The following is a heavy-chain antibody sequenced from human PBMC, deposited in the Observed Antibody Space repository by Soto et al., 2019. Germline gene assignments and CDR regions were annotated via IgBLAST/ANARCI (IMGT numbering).Heavy chain of an antibody. CDR2: INAGNGNT. Sequence: QVQLVQSGAEVKKPGASVKVSCKASGYTFTSYAMHWVRQAPGHRLEWMGWINAGNGNTKYSQKFQGRVTITRDSSASTAHMELSILRSEDTAVYYCARCPAGFDWLPADWGQGTLVTVSS. D-gene: IGHD3-9*01. J-gene: IGHJ4*02. V-gene: IGHV1-3*01. CDR3: ARCPAGFDWLPAD. CDR1: GYTFTSYA.